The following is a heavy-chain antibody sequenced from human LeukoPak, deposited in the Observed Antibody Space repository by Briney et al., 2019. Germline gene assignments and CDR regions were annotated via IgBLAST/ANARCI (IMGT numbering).Heavy chain of an antibody. CDR3: ARSQLGMVAYFDY. CDR1: GFTVSSNY. V-gene: IGHV3-66*02. J-gene: IGHJ4*02. Sequence: GGSLRLSCAASGFTVSSNYMSWVRQAPGKGLEWASVIYSGGSTYYADSVKGRFTISRDNSKNTLYLQMNSLRAEDTAVYYCARSQLGMVAYFDYWGQGTLVTVSS. CDR2: IYSGGST. D-gene: IGHD2-15*01.